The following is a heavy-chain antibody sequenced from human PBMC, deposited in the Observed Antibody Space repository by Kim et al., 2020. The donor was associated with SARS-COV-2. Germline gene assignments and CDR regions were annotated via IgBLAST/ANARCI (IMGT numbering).Heavy chain of an antibody. D-gene: IGHD2-2*01. CDR3: ARHEGEIVVVPTNPGAVRV. V-gene: IGHV5-51*01. J-gene: IGHJ3*01. CDR2: IYPGDSET. Sequence: GESLKISCKGSGYTFDSYWIGWVRQTPGKGLEWVGIIYPGDSETRYSPSFQGQVTISTDKSIGAAYLHWSRLKASDTAIYYCARHEGEIVVVPTNPGAVRVWGQGTMVTVSA. CDR1: GYTFDSYW.